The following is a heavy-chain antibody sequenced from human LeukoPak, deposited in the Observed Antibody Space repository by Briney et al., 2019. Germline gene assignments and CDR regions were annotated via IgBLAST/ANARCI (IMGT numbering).Heavy chain of an antibody. CDR2: IYYSGST. D-gene: IGHD3-22*01. Sequence: SETLSLTCTVSGGSISSYYWSWIRQPPGKGLEWIGYIYYSGSTNYNPSLKSRVTISVDTSKNQFSLKLSSVTAADTAVYYCARSKSPLYDSSGYYTLGYWGQGTLVTVSS. J-gene: IGHJ4*02. V-gene: IGHV4-59*01. CDR3: ARSKSPLYDSSGYYTLGY. CDR1: GGSISSYY.